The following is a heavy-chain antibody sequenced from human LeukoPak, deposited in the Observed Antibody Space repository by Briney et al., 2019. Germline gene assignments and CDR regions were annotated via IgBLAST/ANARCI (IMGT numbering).Heavy chain of an antibody. CDR1: GFTFSSYW. CDR3: ARYYYASAFDY. D-gene: IGHD3-10*01. V-gene: IGHV3-7*01. J-gene: IGHJ4*02. CDR2: IRQDGGKK. Sequence: GGSLRLSCTASGFTFSSYWMTWVSQTPEKGLEWVASIRQDGGKKDYVASVKGRFTISRDNAKNSLYLQMNSLRAEDTAVYYCARYYYASAFDYWGQGTLVTVSS.